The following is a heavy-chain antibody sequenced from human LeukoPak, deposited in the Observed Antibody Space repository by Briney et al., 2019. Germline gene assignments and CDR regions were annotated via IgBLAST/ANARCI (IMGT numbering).Heavy chain of an antibody. CDR2: VYDGGST. D-gene: IGHD6-6*01. J-gene: IGHJ4*02. CDR1: GFTVSFNY. V-gene: IGHV3-53*01. Sequence: PGGSLRLSCAASGFTVSFNYMSWVRQAPGKGLEWVSVVYDGGSTSYADSVKGRFTISTDNSKNTLYLQMNSLRAEDTAVYYCARGYSSSRDYWGQGTLVTVSS. CDR3: ARGYSSSRDY.